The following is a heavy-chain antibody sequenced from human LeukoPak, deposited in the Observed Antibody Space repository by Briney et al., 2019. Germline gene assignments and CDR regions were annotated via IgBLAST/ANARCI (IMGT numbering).Heavy chain of an antibody. Sequence: GGSLRLSCAASGLRFSIYWMLWFRQAPGKGLEGVANIKQGGTEKYYVDAVKGRISISRDNTKKSLCLQMNSLRVEDMAVYYCAGGGGFFSDLWGRGTLVTVSS. CDR2: IKQGGTEK. V-gene: IGHV3-7*01. CDR1: GLRFSIYW. J-gene: IGHJ1*01. CDR3: AGGGGFFSDL. D-gene: IGHD2-15*01.